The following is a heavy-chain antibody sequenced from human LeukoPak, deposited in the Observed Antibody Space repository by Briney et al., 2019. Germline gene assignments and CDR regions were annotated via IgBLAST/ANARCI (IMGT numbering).Heavy chain of an antibody. CDR1: GGSISSGGYS. CDR3: ARGYSSYFDP. Sequence: PSETLSLTCAVSGGSISSGGYSWSWIRQPPGKGLEWIGYIYHSGSTYYNPSLKSRVTISVDRSKNQFSLKLSSVIAADTAVYYCARGYSSYFDPWGQGTLVTVSS. V-gene: IGHV4-30-2*01. D-gene: IGHD6-6*01. J-gene: IGHJ5*02. CDR2: IYHSGST.